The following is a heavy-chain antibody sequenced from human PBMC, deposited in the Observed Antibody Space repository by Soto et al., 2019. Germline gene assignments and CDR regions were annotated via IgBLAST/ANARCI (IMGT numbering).Heavy chain of an antibody. D-gene: IGHD2-15*01. V-gene: IGHV3-48*01. Sequence: EVQLVESGGGLVQPGGSLRLSCAASGFTFSSYSMNWVRQAPGKGLEWVSYISSSSSTIYYADSVKGRFTISRDNAKNSRYLQMNSLRAEDTAVYYCARLFRTGYCSGGSCQIPDYWGQGTLVTVSS. CDR3: ARLFRTGYCSGGSCQIPDY. J-gene: IGHJ4*02. CDR1: GFTFSSYS. CDR2: ISSSSSTI.